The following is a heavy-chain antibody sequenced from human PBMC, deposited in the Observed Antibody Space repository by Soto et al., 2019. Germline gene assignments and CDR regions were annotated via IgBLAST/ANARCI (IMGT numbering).Heavy chain of an antibody. D-gene: IGHD3-22*01. V-gene: IGHV1-3*01. J-gene: IGHJ4*02. CDR2: INAGNGNT. CDR3: ARGDGSGYSRFDY. Sequence: ASVKVSCKASGYTFTSYAMHWVRQAPGQRLEWMGWINAGNGNTKYSQKFQGRVTITRDTSTSTAYMELSSLRSEDTAVYYCARGDGSGYSRFDYWGQGTLVTVSS. CDR1: GYTFTSYA.